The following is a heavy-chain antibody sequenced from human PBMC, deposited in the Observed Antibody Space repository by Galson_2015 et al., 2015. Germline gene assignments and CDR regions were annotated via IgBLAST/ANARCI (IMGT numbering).Heavy chain of an antibody. J-gene: IGHJ4*02. V-gene: IGHV3-48*03. D-gene: IGHD5-18*01. CDR1: GFTFSSYE. Sequence: SLRLSCAASGFTFSSYEMNWVRQAPGKGLEWIAYISGVTGVKSYADSVTGRFTISRDNAQNSLYLELNSLRVEDTAVYYCARVGFTYDNPHDYWGQGTLVSVSS. CDR2: ISGVTGVK. CDR3: ARVGFTYDNPHDY.